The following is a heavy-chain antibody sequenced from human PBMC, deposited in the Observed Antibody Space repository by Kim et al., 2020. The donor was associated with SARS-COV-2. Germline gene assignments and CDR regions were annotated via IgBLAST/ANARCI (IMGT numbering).Heavy chain of an antibody. CDR3: SRSTVGAYFDY. Sequence: RTYSAGSVKGRFTISRDIPKDTLYLQMNSLRADDTAVYYCSRSTVGAYFDYWGQGSLVSVSS. J-gene: IGHJ4*02. CDR2: RT. V-gene: IGHV3-53*01. D-gene: IGHD1-26*01.